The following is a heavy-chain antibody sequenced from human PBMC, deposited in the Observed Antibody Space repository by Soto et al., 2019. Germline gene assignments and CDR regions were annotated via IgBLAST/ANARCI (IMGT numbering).Heavy chain of an antibody. CDR2: IYYSGST. CDR1: GGSISSGGYY. V-gene: IGHV4-31*03. CDR3: ARTWFGEFLYYFDY. Sequence: SETLSLTCTVSGGSISSGGYYWSWIRQHPGKGLEWSGYIYYSGSTYYNPSLKSRVTISVDTSKNQFSLKLSSVTAADTAVYYCARTWFGEFLYYFDYWGQGTLVTVSS. J-gene: IGHJ4*02. D-gene: IGHD3-10*01.